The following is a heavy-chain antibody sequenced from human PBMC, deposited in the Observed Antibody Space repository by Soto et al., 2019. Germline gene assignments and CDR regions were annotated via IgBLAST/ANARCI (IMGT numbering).Heavy chain of an antibody. V-gene: IGHV3-7*03. CDR3: ARGTSHYNYVHVWY. J-gene: IGHJ4*02. Sequence: EVQLVESGGGLVQPGGSLRLSCAASGFTFSSYWMSWVRQAPGKALECVANIKQDGRETYYVDSVKGRFTISRDNANNALYLQMDSLGSEDTALYYCARGTSHYNYVHVWYWVQGTHVIVSS. D-gene: IGHD3-16*01. CDR1: GFTFSSYW. CDR2: IKQDGRET.